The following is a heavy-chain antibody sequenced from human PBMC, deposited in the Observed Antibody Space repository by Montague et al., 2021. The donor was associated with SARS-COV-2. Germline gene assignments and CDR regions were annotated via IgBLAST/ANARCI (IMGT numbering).Heavy chain of an antibody. J-gene: IGHJ5*02. CDR2: IYHSGST. V-gene: IGHV4-38-2*02. D-gene: IGHD3-22*01. Sequence: SETLSLTSTVSGSSISSGYYWGWIRQPPGKGLEWIGSIYHSGSTYYNPSLKSPVTISVDTSKNQFSLELSSVTAADTAVYYCARVRSITLIVVVITPMGWFDPWGQGTLVTVSS. CDR1: GSSISSGYY. CDR3: ARVRSITLIVVVITPMGWFDP.